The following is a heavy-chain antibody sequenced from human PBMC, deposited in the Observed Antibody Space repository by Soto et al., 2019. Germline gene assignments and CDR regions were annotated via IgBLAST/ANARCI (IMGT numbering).Heavy chain of an antibody. CDR2: IYHSGST. V-gene: IGHV4-31*03. CDR1: GSSISSGSYY. Sequence: TLSLTCTVSGSSISSGSYYWSWIRQHPGKGLEWIGYIYHSGSTYYNPSLKSRATISLGTSKNQFSLKLSSVTAADTAVYYCARDYMAVVDWGQGTLVTVSS. CDR3: ARDYMAVVD. D-gene: IGHD2-15*01. J-gene: IGHJ4*02.